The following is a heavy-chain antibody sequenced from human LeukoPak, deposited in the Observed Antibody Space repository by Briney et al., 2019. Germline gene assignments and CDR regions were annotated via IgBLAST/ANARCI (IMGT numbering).Heavy chain of an antibody. CDR3: ARWNNDWEFDY. CDR2: IKEDGSEQ. CDR1: GFTFSSFW. V-gene: IGHV3-7*05. J-gene: IGHJ4*02. Sequence: GGSLRLSCAASGFTFSSFWVTWVRQAPGKGLEWVAHIKEDGSEQYYVDSMKGRFTISRDNARNSLSLQMNSLRAEDTAVYYCARWNNDWEFDYWGQGTLVTVSS. D-gene: IGHD1/OR15-1a*01.